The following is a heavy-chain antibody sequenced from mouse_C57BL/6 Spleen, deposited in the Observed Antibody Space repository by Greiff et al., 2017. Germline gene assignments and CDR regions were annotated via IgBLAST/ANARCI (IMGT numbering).Heavy chain of an antibody. D-gene: IGHD1-1*01. CDR3: ASYYGSSLYCFDY. CDR1: GYTFTSYW. V-gene: IGHV1-50*01. Sequence: QVQLQQPGAELVKPGASVKLSCKASGYTFTSYWMQWVKQRPGQGLEWIGEIDPSDSYTNYNQKFKGKATLTVDTSSSPAYMQLSSLTSEHSAVYDCASYYGSSLYCFDYWGQGTTLTVSS. CDR2: IDPSDSYT. J-gene: IGHJ2*01.